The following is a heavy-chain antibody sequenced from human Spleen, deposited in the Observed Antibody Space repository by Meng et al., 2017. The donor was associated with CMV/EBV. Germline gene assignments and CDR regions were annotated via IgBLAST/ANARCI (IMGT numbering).Heavy chain of an antibody. CDR1: GFTFSSYA. J-gene: IGHJ4*02. V-gene: IGHV3-30*04. CDR3: ARDQLSTYYFDY. CDR2: ISYDGSNK. D-gene: IGHD3-16*01. Sequence: CAASGFTFSSYAMHWVRQAPGKGLEWVAVISYDGSNKYYADSVKGRFTISRDNSKNTLYLQMNSLRAEDTAVYYCARDQLSTYYFDYWGQGTLVTVSS.